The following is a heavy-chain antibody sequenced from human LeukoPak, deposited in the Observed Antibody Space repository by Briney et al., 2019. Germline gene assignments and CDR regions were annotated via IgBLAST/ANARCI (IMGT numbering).Heavy chain of an antibody. J-gene: IGHJ4*02. CDR3: ARVGVIYDFWSGPRY. V-gene: IGHV1-2*06. D-gene: IGHD3-3*01. CDR1: GYTFTGYY. Sequence: ASVKVSCKASGYTFTGYYMHWVRQAPGQGLEWMGRINPNSGGTNYAQKFQGRVTMARDTSISTAYMGLSRLRSDDTAVYYCARVGVIYDFWSGPRYWGQGTLVTVSS. CDR2: INPNSGGT.